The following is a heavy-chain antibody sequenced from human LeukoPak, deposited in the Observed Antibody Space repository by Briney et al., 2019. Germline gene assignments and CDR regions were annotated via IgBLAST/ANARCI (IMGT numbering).Heavy chain of an antibody. D-gene: IGHD1-1*01. J-gene: IGHJ4*02. CDR1: GFTLSTNY. CDR2: IYSGGST. Sequence: GGSLRLSCAASGFTLSTNYMSWVRQAPGKGLEWVSVIYSGGSTYYADSVKGRFTISRGNSKNTLYLHMNSLRTEDTAVYYCASGPDGGQLGDYWGQGTLVTVSS. CDR3: ASGPDGGQLGDY. V-gene: IGHV3-66*02.